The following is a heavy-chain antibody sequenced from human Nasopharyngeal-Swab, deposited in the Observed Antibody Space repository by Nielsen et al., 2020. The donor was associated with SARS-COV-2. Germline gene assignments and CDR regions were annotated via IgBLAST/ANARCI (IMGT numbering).Heavy chain of an antibody. CDR3: ARDQYGDYGDY. D-gene: IGHD4-17*01. CDR2: IYSGGST. V-gene: IGHV3-53*01. J-gene: IGHJ4*02. Sequence: WIRQPPGKGLEWVSVIYSGGSTYYADSVKGRFTISRDNSKNTLYLQMNSLRAEDTAVYYCARDQYGDYGDYWGQETLVTVSS.